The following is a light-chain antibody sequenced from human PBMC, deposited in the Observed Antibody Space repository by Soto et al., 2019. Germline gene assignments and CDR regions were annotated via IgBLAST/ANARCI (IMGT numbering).Light chain of an antibody. CDR1: QNVDIY. CDR3: QQRRDWPPLT. J-gene: IGKJ4*01. Sequence: EVVLTQSPVTLALSPGERATLSCRASQNVDIYVAWYQQRPGQAPRLLIYDAFNRATGIPARFSGGGSGTDFTLTISSLEPEDFAVYYCQQRRDWPPLTFGGGTKVEIK. CDR2: DAF. V-gene: IGKV3-11*01.